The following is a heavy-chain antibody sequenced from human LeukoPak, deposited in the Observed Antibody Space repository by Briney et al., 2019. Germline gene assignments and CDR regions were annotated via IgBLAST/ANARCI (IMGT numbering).Heavy chain of an antibody. Sequence: KPSQTLSLTCTVSGGSISSGGYYWSWIRQHPGKGLEWIGYIYYSGSTYYNPSLKSRVTISVDTSKNQFSLKLSSVTAADTAVYYCARDGDSSSWSFFDYWGQGTLVTVSS. CDR3: ARDGDSSSWSFFDY. J-gene: IGHJ4*02. D-gene: IGHD6-13*01. CDR1: GGSISSGGYY. CDR2: IYYSGST. V-gene: IGHV4-31*03.